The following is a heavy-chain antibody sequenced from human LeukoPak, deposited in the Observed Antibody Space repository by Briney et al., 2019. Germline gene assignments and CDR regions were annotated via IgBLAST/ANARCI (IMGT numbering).Heavy chain of an antibody. D-gene: IGHD5-12*01. CDR3: AKRPIVATRDLGWFNP. V-gene: IGHV3-23*01. CDR1: GFTFSSYA. CDR2: ISGSGGST. J-gene: IGHJ5*02. Sequence: GGSLRLSCAASGFTFSSYAMSWVRQAPGKGLEWVSAISGSGGSTYYAASVKGRFTISRHNSKNTLYLQMNSLRAEDTAVYYCAKRPIVATRDLGWFNPWGQGTLVTVSS.